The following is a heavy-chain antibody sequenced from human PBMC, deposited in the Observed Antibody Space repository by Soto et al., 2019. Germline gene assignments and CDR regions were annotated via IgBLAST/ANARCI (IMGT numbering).Heavy chain of an antibody. D-gene: IGHD3-10*01. Sequence: QVPLVQSGAEVKKPGASVKVSCKASGYTFTSYGISWVRQAPGQGLEWMGWISAYNGNTNYAQKLQGRVTMTTDTSTSTAYMELRSLRSDDTAVYYCARDYGSGSYYKGRAFDIWGQGTMVTVSS. J-gene: IGHJ3*02. CDR2: ISAYNGNT. CDR3: ARDYGSGSYYKGRAFDI. CDR1: GYTFTSYG. V-gene: IGHV1-18*01.